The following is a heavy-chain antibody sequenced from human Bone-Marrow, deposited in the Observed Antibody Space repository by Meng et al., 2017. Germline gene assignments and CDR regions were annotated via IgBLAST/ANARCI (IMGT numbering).Heavy chain of an antibody. Sequence: RGGAGLLRPPAALSLPCSVYGGSFVGSYWSWIRQPPGKGLEWIGEINHSGSTNYNPSLKSRVTISVDTSKNHFSLKLSSVTAADTAVYYCASLYGVVGASWFNPWGQGTLVTVSS. J-gene: IGHJ5*02. D-gene: IGHD1-26*01. CDR3: ASLYGVVGASWFNP. V-gene: IGHV4-34*01. CDR1: GGSFVGSY. CDR2: INHSGST.